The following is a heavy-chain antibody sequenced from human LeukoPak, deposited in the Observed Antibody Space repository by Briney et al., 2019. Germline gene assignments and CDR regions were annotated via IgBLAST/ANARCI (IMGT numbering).Heavy chain of an antibody. J-gene: IGHJ5*02. CDR3: AREEYYYGSGGSNWFDP. CDR1: GGSISSGDYY. Sequence: SQTLSLTCTVSGGSISSGDYYWSWIRQPPGKGLEWIGYIYYSGSTYYNPSLKSRVTISVDTSKNQFSLKLSSVTAADTAVYYCAREEYYYGSGGSNWFDPWGQGSLVTVSS. V-gene: IGHV4-30-4*01. CDR2: IYYSGST. D-gene: IGHD3-10*01.